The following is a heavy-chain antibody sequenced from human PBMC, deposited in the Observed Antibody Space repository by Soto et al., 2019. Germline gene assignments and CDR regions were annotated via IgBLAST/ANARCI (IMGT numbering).Heavy chain of an antibody. CDR2: ISSSGSAA. J-gene: IGHJ4*02. V-gene: IGHV3-48*03. CDR3: TRAAWFPYLSFY. D-gene: IGHD3-10*01. CDR1: GFTFSRFE. Sequence: WGSLRLSCAASGFTFSRFEFHWVRQAPGKGLEWISYISSSGSAAYYASSVEGRFTISRDNANNSVYLQIDSLRAEDTALYYCTRAAWFPYLSFYWGQGALVTVS.